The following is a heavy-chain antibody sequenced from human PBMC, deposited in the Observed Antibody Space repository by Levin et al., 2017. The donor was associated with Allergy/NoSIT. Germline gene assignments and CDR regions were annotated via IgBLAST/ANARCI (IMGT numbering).Heavy chain of an antibody. CDR3: ARDRLSSSRDMDV. Sequence: GESLKISCAASGFTFSSHSMNWVRQAPGKGLEWVSSISGSTSYIYYADSVKGRFTISRDNAKNLLYLQMNSLRAEDTAVYYCARDRLSSSRDMDVWGKGTTVTVSS. CDR1: GFTFSSHS. J-gene: IGHJ6*03. D-gene: IGHD2-15*01. CDR2: ISGSTSYI. V-gene: IGHV3-21*01.